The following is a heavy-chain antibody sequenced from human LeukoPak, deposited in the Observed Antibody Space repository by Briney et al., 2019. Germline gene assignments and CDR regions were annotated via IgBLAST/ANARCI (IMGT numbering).Heavy chain of an antibody. D-gene: IGHD3-22*01. CDR3: ARDLDTYYYDSSGYYPY. Sequence: EASVKVSCKASGYTFTSYYMHWVRQAPGQGLEWMGIINPSGGSTSYAQKFQGRVTMTRDTSTSTAYMELRSLRSDDTAVYYCARDLDTYYYDSSGYYPYWGQGTLVTVSS. CDR1: GYTFTSYY. J-gene: IGHJ4*02. V-gene: IGHV1-46*01. CDR2: INPSGGST.